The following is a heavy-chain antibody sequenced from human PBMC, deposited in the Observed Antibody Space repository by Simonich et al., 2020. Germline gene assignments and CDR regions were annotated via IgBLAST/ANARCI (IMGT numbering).Heavy chain of an antibody. CDR1: GFTFSSYW. V-gene: IGHV3-74*01. CDR2: IKSDGSSK. J-gene: IGHJ3*02. CDR3: ARDYSNYDAFDI. D-gene: IGHD4-4*01. Sequence: EVQLVESGGGLVQPGGSLRLSCAASGFTFSSYWMHWVRQGPGKGLSWGQRIKSDGSSKSYADSVKGRFTISRDNAKNTLYLQMNSLRAEDTAVYYCARDYSNYDAFDIWGQGTMVTVSS.